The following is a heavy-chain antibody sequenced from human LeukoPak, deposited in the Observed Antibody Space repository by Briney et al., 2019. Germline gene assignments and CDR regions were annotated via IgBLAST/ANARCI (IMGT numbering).Heavy chain of an antibody. CDR2: IYYSGST. D-gene: IGHD4-17*01. V-gene: IGHV4-31*03. CDR3: ATTTVTRSSGMDV. CDR1: GDSISSGGYY. Sequence: SQTLSLTCTVSGDSISSGGYYWSWIRQHPGKGLEWIGYIYYSGSTYYNPSLKSRVTISVDTSKNQFSLKLSSVTAADTAVYYCATTTVTRSSGMDVWGQGTTVTVSS. J-gene: IGHJ6*02.